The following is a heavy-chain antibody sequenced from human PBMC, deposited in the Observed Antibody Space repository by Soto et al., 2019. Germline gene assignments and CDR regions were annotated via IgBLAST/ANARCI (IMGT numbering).Heavy chain of an antibody. V-gene: IGHV4-30-4*01. Sequence: SETLSLTCTVSGGSISNGDYYWSWIRQPPGKGLEWIGYIYYSGSTYYNPSLKSRVTISVDTSKNQFSLKLSSVTAADTAVYYCARGTWDGYNVWGQGTLVTVSS. J-gene: IGHJ4*02. CDR3: ARGTWDGYNV. CDR1: GGSISNGDYY. CDR2: IYYSGST. D-gene: IGHD5-12*01.